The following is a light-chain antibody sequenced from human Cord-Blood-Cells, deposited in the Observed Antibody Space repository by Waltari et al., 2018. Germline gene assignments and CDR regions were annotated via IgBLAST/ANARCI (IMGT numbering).Light chain of an antibody. V-gene: IGKV1-39*01. CDR1: QGIVSY. CDR3: QQSYSTPYT. J-gene: IGKJ2*01. Sequence: DIQMTQSPSSLSASVGARVTITCRASQGIVSYLNWNQQKPGKAPKLLIYAASSLQSGVPSRFSGSGSGTDFTLTISSLQPEDFATYYCQQSYSTPYTFGQGTKLEIK. CDR2: AAS.